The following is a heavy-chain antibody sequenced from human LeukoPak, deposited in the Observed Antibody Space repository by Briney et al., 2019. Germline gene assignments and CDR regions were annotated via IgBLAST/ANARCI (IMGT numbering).Heavy chain of an antibody. CDR2: IYYSGST. CDR1: GGSISRYY. CDR3: ARPGVGSGRYGAFDI. J-gene: IGHJ3*02. V-gene: IGHV4-59*08. D-gene: IGHD5-18*01. Sequence: PSETLSLTCTVSGGSISRYYWSWIRQSPGKGLEWSGYIYYSGSTNYNPSLKSRVTISVDTSKNQFSLKLSSVTAADTAVYYCARPGVGSGRYGAFDIWGQGTMVTVSS.